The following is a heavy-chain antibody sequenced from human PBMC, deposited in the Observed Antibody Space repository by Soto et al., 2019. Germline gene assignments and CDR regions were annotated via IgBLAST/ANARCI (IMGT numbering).Heavy chain of an antibody. Sequence: GGSLRLSCTASGFTFNKYAMSWVRQAPGKGLEWVSAITDSGAASRYADSVKGRFTVSRDNSKNTLYLQMNSLRADDTAVYYCARDLSVVFDYWGQGTLVTVSS. CDR3: ARDLSVVFDY. V-gene: IGHV3-23*01. J-gene: IGHJ4*02. CDR1: GFTFNKYA. CDR2: ITDSGAAS. D-gene: IGHD2-15*01.